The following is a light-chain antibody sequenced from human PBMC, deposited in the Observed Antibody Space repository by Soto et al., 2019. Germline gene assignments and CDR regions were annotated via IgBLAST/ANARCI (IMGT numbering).Light chain of an antibody. CDR1: TSNIGSNYD. CDR3: QSYDTSLSAYV. CDR2: GNN. Sequence: QSVLTQPPSVSGAPGQRVTVACSGSTSNIGSNYDVHWYRQLPGTAPKVLIYGNNNRPSGVPNRFSASKSGTSASLAITGLQAEDEADYYCQSYDTSLSAYVFGTGTKVTGL. J-gene: IGLJ1*01. V-gene: IGLV1-40*01.